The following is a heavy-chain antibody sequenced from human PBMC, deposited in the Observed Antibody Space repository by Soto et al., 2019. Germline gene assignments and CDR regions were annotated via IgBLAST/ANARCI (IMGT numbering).Heavy chain of an antibody. CDR1: GFTSFTYA. CDR3: AKGAGSGVKDIASGAFDY. V-gene: IGHV3-23*01. D-gene: IGHD3-10*01. CDR2: IIGGGGTT. Sequence: DVQLLESGGGLVRPGGSLTLSCAASGFTSFTYAMSWVRQAPGKGLEWVSAIIGGGGTTYYTDSVRGRFTIFRDKXXXXXXXXXXXXXXXXXAVYYCAKGAGSGVKDIASGAFDYWGQGIPVTVSS. J-gene: IGHJ4*02.